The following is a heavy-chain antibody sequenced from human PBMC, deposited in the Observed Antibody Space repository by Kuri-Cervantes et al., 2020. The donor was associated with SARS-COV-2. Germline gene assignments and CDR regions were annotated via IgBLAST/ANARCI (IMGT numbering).Heavy chain of an antibody. D-gene: IGHD6-13*01. CDR3: ARRLAAGVDY. CDR2: IDPSGSYT. CDR1: GYSFTSYW. Sequence: GGSLRLSCKGSGYSFTSYWISWVRQMPGKGLEWMGRIDPSGSYTNYSPSFQGHVTISADKSISTAYLQWSSLKASDTAMYYCARRLAAGVDYWGQGTLVTVSS. J-gene: IGHJ4*02. V-gene: IGHV5-10-1*01.